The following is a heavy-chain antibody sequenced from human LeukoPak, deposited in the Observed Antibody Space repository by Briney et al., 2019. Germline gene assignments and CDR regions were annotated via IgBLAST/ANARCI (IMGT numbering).Heavy chain of an antibody. V-gene: IGHV4-4*07. J-gene: IGHJ3*02. CDR2: IYTSGST. CDR3: AREWVAYCSSTSCPPPDAFDI. Sequence: PSETLSLTCTVSGGSISSYYWSWIRQPAGKGLEWIGRIYTSGSTNYNPSLKSRVTMSVDTSKNQFSLKLSSVTAADTAVYYCAREWVAYCSSTSCPPPDAFDIWGQGTMVTVSS. D-gene: IGHD2-2*01. CDR1: GGSISSYY.